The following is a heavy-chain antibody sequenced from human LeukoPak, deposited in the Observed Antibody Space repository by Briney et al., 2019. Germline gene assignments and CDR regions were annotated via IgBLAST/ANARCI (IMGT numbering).Heavy chain of an antibody. V-gene: IGHV1-2*02. J-gene: IGHJ3*02. Sequence: ASVKVSCKASGYTFTGYYMHWVRQAPGQGLEWMGWINPNSGGTNYAQKFQGRVTMTRDTSTSTAYMELSSLRSDDTAVYYCARARTDLWFGDLAYAFEIWGPGTLVTVSS. D-gene: IGHD3-10*01. CDR2: INPNSGGT. CDR1: GYTFTGYY. CDR3: ARARTDLWFGDLAYAFEI.